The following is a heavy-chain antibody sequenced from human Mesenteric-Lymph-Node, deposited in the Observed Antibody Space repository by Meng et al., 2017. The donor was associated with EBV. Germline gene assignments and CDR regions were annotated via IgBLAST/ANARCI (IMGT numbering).Heavy chain of an antibody. J-gene: IGHJ4*02. CDR3: AGGDYVNQFNY. CDR1: GGSVNSGGYS. D-gene: IGHD4-17*01. CDR2: VHHSGLT. Sequence: QMPLKGSGPGLVKPSQTLSLTCTVSGGSVNSGGYSWSWIRQSPEKGLEWIGYVHHSGLTYYNPSLETRVIISLERSKNQFSLKLTSVTAADTAVYYCAGGDYVNQFNYWGQGTLVTVSS. V-gene: IGHV4-30-2*06.